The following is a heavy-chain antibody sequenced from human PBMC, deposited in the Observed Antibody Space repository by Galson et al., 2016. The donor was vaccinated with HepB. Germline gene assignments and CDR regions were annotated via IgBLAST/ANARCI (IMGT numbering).Heavy chain of an antibody. CDR1: GFTFSNAW. Sequence: SLRLSCAASGFTFSNAWMSWVRQAPGKGLEWVANINRDGSEKYSLEGRFSISRDNAKNSLYLQMDSLRAEDTAVYYCARDVGYEALDYWGQGTLVTVSS. CDR2: INRDGSEK. D-gene: IGHD2-2*01. V-gene: IGHV3-7*01. J-gene: IGHJ4*02. CDR3: ARDVGYEALDY.